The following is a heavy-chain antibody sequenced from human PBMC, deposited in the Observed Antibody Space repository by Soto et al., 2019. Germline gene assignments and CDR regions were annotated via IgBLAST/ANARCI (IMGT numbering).Heavy chain of an antibody. CDR3: ARLGSSGWYTY. J-gene: IGHJ4*02. Sequence: SETLSLTCTVSGGSISSSSYYWGWIRQPPGKGLEWTGSIYYSGSTYYNPSLKSRVTISVDTSKNQFSLKLSSVTAADTAVYYCARLGSSGWYTYWGQGTLVTVSS. D-gene: IGHD6-19*01. V-gene: IGHV4-39*01. CDR2: IYYSGST. CDR1: GGSISSSSYY.